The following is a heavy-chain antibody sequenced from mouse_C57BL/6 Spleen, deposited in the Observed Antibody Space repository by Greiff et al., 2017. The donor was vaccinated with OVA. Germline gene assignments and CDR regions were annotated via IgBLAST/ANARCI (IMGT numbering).Heavy chain of an antibody. D-gene: IGHD2-4*01. J-gene: IGHJ2*01. Sequence: QVQLQQSGAELVRPGTLVKVSCKASGYAFTNYLIEWVKQRPGQGLEWIGVINPGSGGTNYNEKFKGKATLTADKSSSTAYMQLSSLTSEDSAVYFCARDYYDYYFDYWGQGTTLTVSS. CDR2: INPGSGGT. V-gene: IGHV1-54*01. CDR1: GYAFTNYL. CDR3: ARDYYDYYFDY.